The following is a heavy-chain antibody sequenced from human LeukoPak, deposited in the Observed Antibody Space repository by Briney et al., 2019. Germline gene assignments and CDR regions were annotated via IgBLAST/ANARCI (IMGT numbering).Heavy chain of an antibody. Sequence: PGGSLRLSCAASGFTFSSYWMDWVRQAPGKGLVWVSRIKTDGSSTSYGDSVKGRFTISRDNAKNTLYMQMNSLRAEDTAVYYCARERSSGWSDYWGQGTLVTVSS. CDR1: GFTFSSYW. CDR2: IKTDGSST. D-gene: IGHD6-19*01. CDR3: ARERSSGWSDY. V-gene: IGHV3-74*01. J-gene: IGHJ4*02.